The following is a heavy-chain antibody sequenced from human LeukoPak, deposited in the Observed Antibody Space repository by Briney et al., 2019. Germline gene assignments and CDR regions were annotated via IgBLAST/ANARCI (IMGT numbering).Heavy chain of an antibody. D-gene: IGHD5-12*01. CDR1: GFTFSSYS. CDR2: ISSIISYI. V-gene: IGHV3-21*01. Sequence: GGSLRLSCAASGFTFSSYSMNWVRQAPGKGLEWVSSISSIISYIYYADSVKGRFTISRDSAKNSLYLQMNSLRAEDTAVYYCARERRGYSGYEDFDYWGQGTLVTVSS. CDR3: ARERRGYSGYEDFDY. J-gene: IGHJ4*01.